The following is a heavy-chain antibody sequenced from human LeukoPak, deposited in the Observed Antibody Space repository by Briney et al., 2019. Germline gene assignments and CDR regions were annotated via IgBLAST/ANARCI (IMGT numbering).Heavy chain of an antibody. J-gene: IGHJ4*02. Sequence: GGSLRLSCVASGITFSSYAMHWVRQAPGKGLEWVAVISYGGSNKYYADSVKGRFTISRDNSKNTLYLQMNSLRAEDTAVYYCAKEGFDSWGQGTLVTVSS. CDR1: GITFSSYA. CDR2: ISYGGSNK. V-gene: IGHV3-30-3*01. CDR3: AKEGFDS.